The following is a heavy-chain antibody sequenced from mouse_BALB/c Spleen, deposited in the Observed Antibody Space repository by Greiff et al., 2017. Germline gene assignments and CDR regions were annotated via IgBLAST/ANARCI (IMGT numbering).Heavy chain of an antibody. CDR3: ARGWSYAMDY. Sequence: VQLVESGAELARPGASVKMSCKASGYTFTSYTMHWVKQRPGQGLEWIGYINPSSGYTNYNQKFKDKATLTADKSSSTAYMQLSSLTSEDSAVYYCARGWSYAMDYWGQGTSVTVSS. V-gene: IGHV1-4*01. CDR1: GYTFTSYT. D-gene: IGHD2-3*01. CDR2: INPSSGYT. J-gene: IGHJ4*01.